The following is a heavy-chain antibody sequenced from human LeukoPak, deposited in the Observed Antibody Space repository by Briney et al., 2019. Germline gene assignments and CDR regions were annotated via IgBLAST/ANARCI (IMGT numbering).Heavy chain of an antibody. CDR1: GGSISSSSYY. Sequence: SSETLSLTCTVSGGSISSSSYYWGWIRQPPGKGLEWIGSIYYSGSTYYNPSLKSRVTISVDTSKNQFSLKLSSVTAADTAVYYSARHRNEYDYGDYQVIDYWGQGTLVTVSS. J-gene: IGHJ4*02. V-gene: IGHV4-39*01. D-gene: IGHD4-17*01. CDR3: ARHRNEYDYGDYQVIDY. CDR2: IYYSGST.